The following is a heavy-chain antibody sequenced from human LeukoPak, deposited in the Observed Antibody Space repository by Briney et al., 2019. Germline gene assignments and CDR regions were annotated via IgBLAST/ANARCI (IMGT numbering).Heavy chain of an antibody. D-gene: IGHD6-13*01. CDR3: ARGSLSSWYVVPWFDP. V-gene: IGHV4-34*01. CDR1: GGSFSTYY. J-gene: IGHJ5*02. CDR2: INHSGST. Sequence: SETLSLTCAVYGGSFSTYYWSWIRQPPGKGLEWIGEINHSGSTNYSPSLKSRVTVSLDTSKNQFSLRLSSVTAADTAVYYCARGSLSSWYVVPWFDPWGQGTLVTVSS.